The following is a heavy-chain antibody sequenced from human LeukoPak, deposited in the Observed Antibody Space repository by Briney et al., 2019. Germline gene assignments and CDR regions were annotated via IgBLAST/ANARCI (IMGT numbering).Heavy chain of an antibody. CDR3: ASLTSIAARGDY. J-gene: IGHJ4*02. D-gene: IGHD6-6*01. CDR1: GYTFTSYY. Sequence: ASVKVSCKASGYTFTSYYMHWVRQTPGQGLEWMGIINPSGGTTTYAQKFQGRVTMTRDTSISTAYMELSRLRSDDTAVYYCASLTSIAARGDYWGQGTLVTVSS. CDR2: INPSGGTT. V-gene: IGHV1-46*01.